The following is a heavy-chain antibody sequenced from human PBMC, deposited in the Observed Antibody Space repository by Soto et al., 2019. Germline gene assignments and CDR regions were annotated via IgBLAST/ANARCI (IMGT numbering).Heavy chain of an antibody. V-gene: IGHV3-30*18. J-gene: IGHJ4*02. CDR3: AKGIAAAVSVFDY. D-gene: IGHD6-13*01. CDR1: GFTFSNYG. CDR2: MSYDGSSE. Sequence: PGGSLRLSCAASGFTFSNYGMHWVRQAPGKGLEWVAVMSYDGSSEYYADSVKGRFTISRDNSKNTLYLQTNSLRVEDTAVYYCAKGIAAAVSVFDYWGQGTLVTVSS.